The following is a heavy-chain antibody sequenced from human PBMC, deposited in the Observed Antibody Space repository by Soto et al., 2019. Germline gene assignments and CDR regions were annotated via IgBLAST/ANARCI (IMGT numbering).Heavy chain of an antibody. CDR1: GFTFSDYY. V-gene: IGHV3-11*06. D-gene: IGHD6-6*01. CDR3: ARDGGEIIAAATGGGYGMDV. CDR2: ISGRGNYT. Sequence: HVQMVESGGDLVKPGGSLRLSCAVSGFTFSDYYMSWFRQAPEQGLEWIAYISGRGNYTNYADSVRGRFTTSRDNIKNSLFLQMNSLRDEDTAIYYCARDGGEIIAAATGGGYGMDVWGQGTTVIVSS. J-gene: IGHJ6*02.